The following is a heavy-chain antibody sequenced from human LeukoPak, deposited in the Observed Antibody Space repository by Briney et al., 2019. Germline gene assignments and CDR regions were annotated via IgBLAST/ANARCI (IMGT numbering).Heavy chain of an antibody. Sequence: PSETLSLTCTVSGGSMSGYYWSWIRQPPGKGLEWIGYIHYSGTTNYNPSLKSRVTISLDTSRNQYSLKLRSVTTPDTAVYYCARRRVYSGSGEFDFWGQGTLVTVSS. CDR3: ARRRVYSGSGEFDF. CDR2: IHYSGTT. CDR1: GGSMSGYY. D-gene: IGHD5-12*01. J-gene: IGHJ4*02. V-gene: IGHV4-59*01.